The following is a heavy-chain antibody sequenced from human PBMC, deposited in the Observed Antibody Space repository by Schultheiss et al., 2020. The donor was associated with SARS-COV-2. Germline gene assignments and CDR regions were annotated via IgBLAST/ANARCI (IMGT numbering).Heavy chain of an antibody. V-gene: IGHV3-23*01. CDR1: GFTFSSYA. CDR3: ARGGYSSSSVSWFDP. D-gene: IGHD6-6*01. Sequence: GGSLRLSCAASGFTFSSYAMSWVRQAPGKGLEWVSAISGSGGSTYYADSVKGRFTISRDNSKNTLYLQMNSLRAEDTAVYYCARGGYSSSSVSWFDPWGQGTLVTVSS. J-gene: IGHJ5*02. CDR2: ISGSGGST.